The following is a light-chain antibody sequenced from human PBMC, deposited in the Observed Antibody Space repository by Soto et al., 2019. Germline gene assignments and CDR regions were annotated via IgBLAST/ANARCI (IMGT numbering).Light chain of an antibody. J-gene: IGKJ4*01. V-gene: IGKV1-27*01. Sequence: DIQMTQSPSSLSASVGDRVTITCRASQGISYYLAWYLQKPGKVPKLLIYAASTLQSGVTSRFSGSGSGTDFTLTISSLQPEDVSTYDCQKYNSAPLSFGGGTNVEIK. CDR1: QGISYY. CDR2: AAS. CDR3: QKYNSAPLS.